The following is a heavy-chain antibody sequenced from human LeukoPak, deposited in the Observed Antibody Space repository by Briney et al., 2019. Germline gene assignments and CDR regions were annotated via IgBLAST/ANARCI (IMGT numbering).Heavy chain of an antibody. D-gene: IGHD6-19*01. CDR1: GFTFDDYA. J-gene: IGHJ4*02. CDR3: AKDMGIAVAGPGFDY. CDR2: ISWDGGST. Sequence: PGGSLRLSCAASGFTFDDYAIHWVRQAPGKGLEWVSLISWDGGSTYYADSVKGRFTISRDNSKNSLYLQMNSLRAEDTALYYCAKDMGIAVAGPGFDYWGQGTLVTVSS. V-gene: IGHV3-43D*04.